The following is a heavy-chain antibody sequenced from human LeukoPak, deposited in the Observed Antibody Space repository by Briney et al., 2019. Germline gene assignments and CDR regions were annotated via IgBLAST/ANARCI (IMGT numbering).Heavy chain of an antibody. Sequence: PSETLSLTCTVSGGSVSPYYWTWIRQTPGKGLDWIGYIYYNGLTSYNPSLRSRVSLSVDTAKNQLSLKLTSMTAADTAVYYCTREVSTVTFGYWGHGTLVTVSS. V-gene: IGHV4-59*02. D-gene: IGHD4-17*01. CDR1: GGSVSPYY. CDR2: IYYNGLT. J-gene: IGHJ4*01. CDR3: TREVSTVTFGY.